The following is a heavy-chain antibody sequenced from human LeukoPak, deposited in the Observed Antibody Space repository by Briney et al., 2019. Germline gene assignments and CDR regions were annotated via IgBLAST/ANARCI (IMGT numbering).Heavy chain of an antibody. CDR1: GFTFRDYT. CDR2: IRSEAYSGTT. J-gene: IGHJ4*02. V-gene: IGHV3-49*03. Sequence: PGRSLRLSCSASGFTFRDYTVSWFRQAPGKGLEWVGLIRSEAYSGTTEYATSVKDRFTISRDDSNSIAYLHMNSLKTEDTAVYYCTDSRGYLLPDYWGQGTLVTVSS. D-gene: IGHD3-22*01. CDR3: TDSRGYLLPDY.